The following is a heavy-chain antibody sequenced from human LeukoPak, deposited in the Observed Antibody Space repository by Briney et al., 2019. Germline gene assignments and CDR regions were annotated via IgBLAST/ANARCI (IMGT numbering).Heavy chain of an antibody. CDR3: ARTVIAAAVRNGYYGMDV. CDR2: IYYSGRT. CDR1: GGSISSFN. Sequence: SETLSFTCTVSGGSISSFNWSWIRPPPGKGLEWIGYIYYSGRTNYKPSIKSRVTISVDTSKNQFSLRLSSVTAADTAVYYCARTVIAAAVRNGYYGMDVWGQGTTVTVSS. V-gene: IGHV4-59*01. J-gene: IGHJ6*02. D-gene: IGHD6-13*01.